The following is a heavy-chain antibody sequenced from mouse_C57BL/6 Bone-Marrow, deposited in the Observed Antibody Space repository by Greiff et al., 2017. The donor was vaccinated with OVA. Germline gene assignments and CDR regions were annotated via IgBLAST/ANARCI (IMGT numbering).Heavy chain of an antibody. CDR1: GFTFSDYG. CDR2: ISSGSSTI. J-gene: IGHJ2*01. D-gene: IGHD1-1*01. Sequence: DVQLVESGGGLVKPGGSLKLSCAASGFTFSDYGMHWVRQAPEKGLEWVAYISSGSSTIYYADTVKGRFTISRDNAKNTLFLQMTSLRSEDTAMYYCARPFITTVVAFDYWGQGTTLTVSS. CDR3: ARPFITTVVAFDY. V-gene: IGHV5-17*01.